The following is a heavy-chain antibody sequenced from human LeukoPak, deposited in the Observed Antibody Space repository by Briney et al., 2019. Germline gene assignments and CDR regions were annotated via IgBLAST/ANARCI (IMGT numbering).Heavy chain of an antibody. D-gene: IGHD2-15*01. V-gene: IGHV1-69*04. CDR1: GGTFSSYA. J-gene: IGHJ4*02. Sequence: GASVKVSCKASGGTFSSYAISWVRQAPGQGLEWMGRIIPILGIANYAQKFQGRVTTTADKSTSTAYMELSSLRSEDTAVYYCAELYCSGGSCLDYWGQGTLVTVSS. CDR3: AELYCSGGSCLDY. CDR2: IIPILGIA.